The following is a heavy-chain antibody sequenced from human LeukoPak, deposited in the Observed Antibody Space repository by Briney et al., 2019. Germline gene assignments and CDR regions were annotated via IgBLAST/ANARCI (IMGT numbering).Heavy chain of an antibody. CDR2: IIPIFGTA. V-gene: IGHV1-69*06. CDR1: GDTFSSYA. Sequence: ASVKVSFKASGDTFSSYAISWVRQAPGQGLEWLGGIIPIFGTANYAQKFQGRVTITADKSTSTAYMELSSLRSEDTAVYYCARMFPRGYSYGHFDYWGQGTLVTVSS. D-gene: IGHD5-18*01. J-gene: IGHJ4*02. CDR3: ARMFPRGYSYGHFDY.